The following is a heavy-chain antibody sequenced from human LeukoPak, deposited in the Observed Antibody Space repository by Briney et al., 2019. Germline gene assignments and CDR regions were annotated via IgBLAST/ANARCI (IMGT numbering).Heavy chain of an antibody. CDR2: ISDSGGSA. J-gene: IGHJ4*02. CDR3: AKTLWGLTLLSSDY. Sequence: PGGSLRLSCAASGFTFNTYAMSWVRQAPGKGLEWVSAISDSGGSAYYADSVKGRFTISRDNSKNTLYLHMNSLRLEDTAVYWCAKTLWGLTLLSSDYWGQGTLVTVSS. V-gene: IGHV3-23*01. D-gene: IGHD3-16*01. CDR1: GFTFNTYA.